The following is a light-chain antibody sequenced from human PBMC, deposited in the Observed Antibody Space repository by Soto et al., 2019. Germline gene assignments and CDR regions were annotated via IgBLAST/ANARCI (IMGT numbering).Light chain of an antibody. V-gene: IGKV1-39*01. Sequence: DIQMTQSPSSLSASVGDRVTITCRASQSISSYLSWYQQKPGKAPQLLIYDASSLQSGVPSRFSGGGSGTDFTLPISSLQHDDFATYYCQQSYGLPITFGQGTRLEIK. CDR1: QSISSY. J-gene: IGKJ5*01. CDR2: DAS. CDR3: QQSYGLPIT.